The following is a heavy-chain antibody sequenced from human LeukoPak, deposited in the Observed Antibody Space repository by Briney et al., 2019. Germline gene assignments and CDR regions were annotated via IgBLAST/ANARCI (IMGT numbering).Heavy chain of an antibody. CDR3: AKDRSVSGSSENNWFDP. D-gene: IGHD1-26*01. V-gene: IGHV3-23*01. CDR2: ISGSGHST. CDR1: GFTFINYG. Sequence: GSLRLSCAASGFTFINYGMTWVRQAPEKGLEWVSSISGSGHSTYYADSVKGRVTISRDNSKNTLYLQMNSLRADDTAVYYCAKDRSVSGSSENNWFDPWGQGTLVTVSS. J-gene: IGHJ5*02.